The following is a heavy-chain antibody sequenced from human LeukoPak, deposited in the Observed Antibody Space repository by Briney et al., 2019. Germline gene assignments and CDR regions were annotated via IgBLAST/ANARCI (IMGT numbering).Heavy chain of an antibody. CDR1: GYTLSEYV. CDR2: ITTYNGEK. Sequence: ASVKVSCKASGYTLSEYVISWVRQAPGQGLEWVGWITTYNGEKIYSQKFQGRVTMTTDTSSGTYYMELRNLRSDDTAIYYCARDCSNGVCYPQDYWGQGTLVIVSS. J-gene: IGHJ4*02. CDR3: ARDCSNGVCYPQDY. V-gene: IGHV1-18*01. D-gene: IGHD2-8*01.